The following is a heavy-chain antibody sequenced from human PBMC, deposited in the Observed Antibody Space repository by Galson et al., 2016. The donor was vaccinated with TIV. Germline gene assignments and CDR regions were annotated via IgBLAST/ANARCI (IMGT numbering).Heavy chain of an antibody. CDR3: ARGRGYSFGSGSSYFDY. Sequence: SVKVSCKASGGIFSNFVISWVRQAPGQGLEWMGSINPIFGTANYAQKFQGRVTITADTSTSTFYMDLSSLRSEDTAIHYCARGRGYSFGSGSSYFDYWGQGSLVTVSS. V-gene: IGHV1-69*06. CDR2: INPIFGTA. CDR1: GGIFSNFV. J-gene: IGHJ4*02. D-gene: IGHD3-10*01.